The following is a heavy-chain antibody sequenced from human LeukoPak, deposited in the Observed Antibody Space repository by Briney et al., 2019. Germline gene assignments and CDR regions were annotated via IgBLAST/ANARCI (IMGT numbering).Heavy chain of an antibody. D-gene: IGHD2-2*01. CDR2: IIPIFGTA. V-gene: IGHV1-69*05. J-gene: IGHJ6*03. CDR3: ARGVRVTAAQYPHFYYYMDV. Sequence: SVKVSCKASGGTFSSYAISWVRQAPGQGLEWMGGIIPIFGTANYAQKFQGRVTITTDESTSTAYMELSSLRSEDTAVYYCARGVRVTAAQYPHFYYYMDVWGKGTTVTVSS. CDR1: GGTFSSYA.